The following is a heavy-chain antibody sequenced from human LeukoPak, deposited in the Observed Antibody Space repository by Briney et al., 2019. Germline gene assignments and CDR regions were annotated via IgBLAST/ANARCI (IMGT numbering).Heavy chain of an antibody. CDR1: GFTFDDYG. V-gene: IGHV3-20*04. CDR3: ARRAIYYDSSGYSPNYYYYMDV. D-gene: IGHD3-22*01. Sequence: PGGPLRLSCAASGFTFDDYGMSWVRQAPGKGLEWVSGINWNGGSTGYADSVKGRFTISRDNAKNSLYLQMNSLRAEDTALYYCARRAIYYDSSGYSPNYYYYMDVWGKGTTVTVSS. CDR2: INWNGGST. J-gene: IGHJ6*03.